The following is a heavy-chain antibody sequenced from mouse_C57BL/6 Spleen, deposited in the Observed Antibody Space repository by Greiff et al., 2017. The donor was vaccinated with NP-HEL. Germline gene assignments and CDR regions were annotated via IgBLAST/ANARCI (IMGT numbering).Heavy chain of an antibody. Sequence: EVHLVESGGGLVKPGGSLKLSCAASGFPFSDYGMHWVRQAPEKGLEWVAYISSGSSTIYYADTVKGRFTISRDNAKNTLFLQMTSLRSEDTAMYYCARPGNYYGSSGGFAYWGQGTLVTVSA. CDR2: ISSGSSTI. D-gene: IGHD1-1*01. CDR3: ARPGNYYGSSGGFAY. CDR1: GFPFSDYG. V-gene: IGHV5-17*01. J-gene: IGHJ3*01.